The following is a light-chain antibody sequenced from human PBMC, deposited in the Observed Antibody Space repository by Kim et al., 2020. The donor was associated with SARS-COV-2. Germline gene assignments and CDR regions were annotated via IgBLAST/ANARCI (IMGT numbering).Light chain of an antibody. CDR3: SSYTI. Sequence: VSGSPGQSITISCTGTSSDIGTYNYVSWYQHHPGKAPKLIIYDVTQRPSGVSDRFSGSKSGNTASLTISGLQAEDEANYFCSSYTIFGGGTKLTVL. CDR2: DVT. V-gene: IGLV2-14*03. CDR1: SSDIGTYNY. J-gene: IGLJ2*01.